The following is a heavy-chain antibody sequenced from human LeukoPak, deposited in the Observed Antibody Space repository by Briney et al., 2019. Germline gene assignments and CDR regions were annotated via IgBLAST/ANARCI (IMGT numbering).Heavy chain of an antibody. Sequence: PSETLSLTCTVSGGSISSGGYYWSWIRQPPGKGLEWIGYIYHSGSTNYNPSLKSRVTISVDTSKNQFSLKLSSVTAADTAVYYCARVGQIDFWSGYSGANWFDPWGQGTLVTVSS. D-gene: IGHD3-3*01. J-gene: IGHJ5*02. CDR2: IYHSGST. V-gene: IGHV4-61*08. CDR3: ARVGQIDFWSGYSGANWFDP. CDR1: GGSISSGGYY.